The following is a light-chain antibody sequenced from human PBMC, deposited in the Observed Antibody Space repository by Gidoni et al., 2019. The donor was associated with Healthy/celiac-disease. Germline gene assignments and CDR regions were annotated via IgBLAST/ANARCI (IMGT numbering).Light chain of an antibody. J-gene: IGLJ2*01. Sequence: QSALTQPASVSGSPGQSITISCTGTSSDVGGYNYVSWYQQPPGKAPKLMIYDVSNRPSGVSNRFSGSKSGNTASLTISGLQAEDEADYYCSSYTSSSTLDVFGGGTKLTVL. V-gene: IGLV2-14*03. CDR2: DVS. CDR1: SSDVGGYNY. CDR3: SSYTSSSTLDV.